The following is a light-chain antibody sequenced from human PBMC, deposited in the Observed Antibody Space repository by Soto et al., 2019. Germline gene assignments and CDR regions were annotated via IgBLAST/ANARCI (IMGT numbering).Light chain of an antibody. CDR3: ISYTDGQSYL. J-gene: IGLJ1*01. V-gene: IGLV2-14*03. Sequence: QSALTPPASPPGPPGQSLPISSSGTSSHIGSYNHVAWYQQFPGKSPKLMIYAVSDRPPGVSDRFSGSKSGITASLTIAGRQTEDEADYYCISYTDGQSYLFGTGTKITVL. CDR1: SSHIGSYNH. CDR2: AVS.